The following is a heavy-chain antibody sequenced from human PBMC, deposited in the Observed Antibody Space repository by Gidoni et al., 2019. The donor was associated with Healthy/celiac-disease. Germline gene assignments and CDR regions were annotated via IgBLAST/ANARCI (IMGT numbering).Heavy chain of an antibody. D-gene: IGHD1-26*01. V-gene: IGHV3-15*01. CDR2: IKTKTDGGTT. Sequence: EVQLVESGGDLVQPGGSLRLSCATSGFTFSNAWMNWVRQAPGKGLEWVGRIKTKTDGGTTDYAAPVKGRFTISRDDSKNTLYLQMNSLKTEDTAVYYCTTDLQELAYPFDYWGQGTLVTVSS. J-gene: IGHJ4*02. CDR3: TTDLQELAYPFDY. CDR1: GFTFSNAW.